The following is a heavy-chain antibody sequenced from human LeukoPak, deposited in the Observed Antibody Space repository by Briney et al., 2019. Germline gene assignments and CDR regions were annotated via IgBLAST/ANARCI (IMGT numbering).Heavy chain of an antibody. D-gene: IGHD6-13*01. J-gene: IGHJ4*02. CDR3: ATDAYSSSWYFDY. V-gene: IGHV1-24*01. CDR1: GYSLTELS. Sequence: ASVKVSCKVSGYSLTELSMHWMRQAPGKGLEWMGGFGPEDGETIYAQKFQGRVTMTEDTSTDTAYMELSSLRSEDTAVYYCATDAYSSSWYFDYWGQGTLVTVSS. CDR2: FGPEDGET.